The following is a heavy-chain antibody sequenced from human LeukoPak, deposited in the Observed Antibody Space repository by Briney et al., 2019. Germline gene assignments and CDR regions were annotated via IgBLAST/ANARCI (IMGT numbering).Heavy chain of an antibody. D-gene: IGHD6-6*01. CDR2: IIRGGRTI. V-gene: IGHV3-11*04. CDR1: GFTFSDYY. J-gene: IGHJ4*02. Sequence: GGCLRLSCAASGFTFSDYYIGWIRQAPGKGLEWDSYIIRGGRTINYADSGKDRFTVYMDNANHSLYLQMNSLRAEDTAVYYCARAKELTQLVAGVDYWGQGTLVTVSS. CDR3: ARAKELTQLVAGVDY.